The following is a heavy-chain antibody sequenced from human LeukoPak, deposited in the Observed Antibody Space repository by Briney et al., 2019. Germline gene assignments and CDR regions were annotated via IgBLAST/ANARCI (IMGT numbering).Heavy chain of an antibody. CDR3: ARFRGVFTYYYDSSGYYPFDY. J-gene: IGHJ4*02. CDR2: ISAYNGNT. V-gene: IGHV1-18*04. CDR1: GYTFSSYG. D-gene: IGHD3-22*01. Sequence: GASVKVSCKASGYTFSSYGISWVRQAPGQGLEWMGWISAYNGNTNYAQKLQGRVTMTTDTSTSTAYMELRSLRSDDTAVYYCARFRGVFTYYYDSSGYYPFDYWGQGTLVTVSS.